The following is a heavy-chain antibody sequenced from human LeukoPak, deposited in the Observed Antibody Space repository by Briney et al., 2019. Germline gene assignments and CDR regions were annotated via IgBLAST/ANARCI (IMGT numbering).Heavy chain of an antibody. CDR3: AKARGSSGDDAFDI. D-gene: IGHD6-19*01. CDR2: ISWNGGST. Sequence: PGGSLRLSCAASGFTFDGHGMSWVRQAPGKGLEWVSGISWNGGSTDYADSVKGRFTISRDSSTNSLYLQMNSVKGEDTALYYCAKARGSSGDDAFDIWGQGTMVTVSS. CDR1: GFTFDGHG. V-gene: IGHV3-20*04. J-gene: IGHJ3*02.